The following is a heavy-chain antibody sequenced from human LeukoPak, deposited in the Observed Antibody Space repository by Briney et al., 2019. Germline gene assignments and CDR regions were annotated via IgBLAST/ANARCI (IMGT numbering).Heavy chain of an antibody. CDR3: ASGDLVGATRSHAFDI. D-gene: IGHD1-26*01. CDR1: GYSISSGYY. CDR2: IYHSGST. J-gene: IGHJ3*02. V-gene: IGHV4-38-2*02. Sequence: RSETLSLTCTVSGYSISSGYYWGWIRQPPGKGLEWIGSIYHSGSTYYNPSLKSRVTISVDTSKNQFSLKLSSVTAADTAVYYCASGDLVGATRSHAFDIWGQGTMVTVSS.